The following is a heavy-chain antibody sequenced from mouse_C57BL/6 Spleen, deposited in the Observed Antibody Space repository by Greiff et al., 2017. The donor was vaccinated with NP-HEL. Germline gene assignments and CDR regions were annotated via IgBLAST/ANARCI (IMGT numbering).Heavy chain of an antibody. CDR3: ASGYYYGSRDYAMDY. V-gene: IGHV1-72*01. Sequence: VQLQQSGAELVKPGASVKLSCKASGYTFTSYWMHWVKQRPGRGLEWIGRIDPNSGGTKYNEKFKSKATLTVDKPSSTAYMQISSLTSEDSAVYYCASGYYYGSRDYAMDYWGQGTSVTVSS. J-gene: IGHJ4*01. CDR2: IDPNSGGT. CDR1: GYTFTSYW. D-gene: IGHD1-1*01.